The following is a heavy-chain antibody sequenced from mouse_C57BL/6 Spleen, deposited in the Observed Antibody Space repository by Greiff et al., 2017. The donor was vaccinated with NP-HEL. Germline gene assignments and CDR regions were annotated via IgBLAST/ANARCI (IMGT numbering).Heavy chain of an antibody. V-gene: IGHV14-4*01. CDR3: TTGGDDYDQDY. CDR2: IDPENGDT. Sequence: VQLQQSGAELGRKGASGQGAGAAAGVNIKDDYMHWVKQRPEQGLEWIGWIDPENGDTEPASKFQCKATITADTSSNTAYLQLSSLTSEDTAVYYCTTGGDDYDQDYWGQGTTLTVSS. J-gene: IGHJ2*01. CDR1: GVNIKDDY. D-gene: IGHD2-4*01.